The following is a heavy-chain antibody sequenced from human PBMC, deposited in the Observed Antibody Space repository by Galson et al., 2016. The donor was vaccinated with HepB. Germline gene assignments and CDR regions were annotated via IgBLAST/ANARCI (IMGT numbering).Heavy chain of an antibody. D-gene: IGHD3-10*01. CDR1: EFSLRNNY. J-gene: IGHJ4*02. CDR2: IFGGGTT. Sequence: SLRLSCAASEFSLRNNYMSWVRQAPGKGLEWVSVIFGGGTTYYADSVKGRFTISRDDSKNTLYLQMDRLSANDTAVYYCARGAGFRQLYDYWGQGTLVTVSS. CDR3: ARGAGFRQLYDY. V-gene: IGHV3-53*01.